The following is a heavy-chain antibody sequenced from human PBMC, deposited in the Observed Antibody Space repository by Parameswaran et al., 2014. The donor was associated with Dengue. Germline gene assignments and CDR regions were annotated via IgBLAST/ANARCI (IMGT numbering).Heavy chain of an antibody. CDR2: IYYSGST. CDR3: VRHQRGYNYFDP. J-gene: IGHJ5*02. V-gene: IGHV4-39*01. Sequence: WIRQPPGKGLEWIVSIYYSGSTYHNPSLKSRLTISVDTSKNQFSLKLSSVTAADTAVYYCVRHQRGYNYFDPWGQGTLVTVSS. D-gene: IGHD3-16*01.